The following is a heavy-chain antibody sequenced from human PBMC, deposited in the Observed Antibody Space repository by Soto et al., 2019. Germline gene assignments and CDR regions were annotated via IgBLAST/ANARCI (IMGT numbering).Heavy chain of an antibody. D-gene: IGHD4-17*01. CDR1: GGSISSGGYY. V-gene: IGHV4-31*03. Sequence: QVQLQESGPGLVKPSQTLSLTCTVSGGSISSGGYYWSWIRQHPGKGLEWIGYIYYSGSTYYNPSLKSRVTISVDTSKNQFSLKLSSVTAADTAVYYCARCDTVTTLGCYFDYWGQGTLVTVSS. CDR3: ARCDTVTTLGCYFDY. J-gene: IGHJ4*02. CDR2: IYYSGST.